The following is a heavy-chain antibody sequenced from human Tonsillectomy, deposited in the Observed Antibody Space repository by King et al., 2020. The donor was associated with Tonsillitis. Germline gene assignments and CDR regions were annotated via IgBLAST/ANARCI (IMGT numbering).Heavy chain of an antibody. D-gene: IGHD3-22*01. CDR3: ARCLVVTENRGDDAFAI. V-gene: IGHV3-11*06. CDR1: GFIFSAYY. J-gene: IGHJ3*02. Sequence: VQLVESGGGLVKPGGSLRLACAASGFIFSAYYMGWNRQAPGKGLEWVSYIRSTTGYTNYADSVKGRFTVSRDNAENSLYLQMNNLRAEDTAVYYCARCLVVTENRGDDAFAIWGQGTVVTVSS. CDR2: IRSTTGYT.